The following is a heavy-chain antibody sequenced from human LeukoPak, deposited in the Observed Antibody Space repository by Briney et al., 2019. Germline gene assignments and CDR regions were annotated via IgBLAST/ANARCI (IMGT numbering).Heavy chain of an antibody. J-gene: IGHJ4*02. V-gene: IGHV5-51*01. CDR3: ARGPHPVEMATIFIY. Sequence: GESLKISCKGSGYSFTSYWIGGVRQMPGKGLEWMGIIYPGDSDTRYSPSFQGQVTISADKSISTAYLQWSSLKASDTAMYYCARGPHPVEMATIFIYWGQGTLVTVSS. D-gene: IGHD5-24*01. CDR1: GYSFTSYW. CDR2: IYPGDSDT.